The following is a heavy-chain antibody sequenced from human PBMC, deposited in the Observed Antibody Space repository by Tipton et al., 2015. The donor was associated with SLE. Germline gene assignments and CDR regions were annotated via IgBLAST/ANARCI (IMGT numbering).Heavy chain of an antibody. J-gene: IGHJ4*02. CDR1: GFSISSGYY. Sequence: TLSLTCAVSGFSISSGYYWGWIRQSPGKGLEWIGSIYHSGTANYNPSLKSRVTMSVDSSKNEFSLELSSVTAADTAVYYCASSSPGYTSGGGSLDYWGQGTLVTVSS. CDR3: ASSSPGYTSGGGSLDY. CDR2: IYHSGTA. D-gene: IGHD6-19*01. V-gene: IGHV4-38-2*01.